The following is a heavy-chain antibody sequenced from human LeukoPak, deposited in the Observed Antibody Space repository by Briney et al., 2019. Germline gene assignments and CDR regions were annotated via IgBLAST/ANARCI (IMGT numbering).Heavy chain of an antibody. V-gene: IGHV3-30*18. J-gene: IGHJ5*02. CDR2: ISYDGSNK. D-gene: IGHD6-19*01. Sequence: PGGSLRLSCAASGLTFSSYGMHWVRQAPGKGLEWVAVISYDGSNKYYADSVKGRFTISRDNSKNTLYLQMNSLRAEDTAVYYCAKEPYSSGWYGWFDPWGQGTLVTVSS. CDR3: AKEPYSSGWYGWFDP. CDR1: GLTFSSYG.